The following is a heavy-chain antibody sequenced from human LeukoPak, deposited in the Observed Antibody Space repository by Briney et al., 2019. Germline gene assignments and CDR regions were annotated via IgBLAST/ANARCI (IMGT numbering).Heavy chain of an antibody. V-gene: IGHV3-21*01. CDR3: ARDHPPSYYYDSSGHRDYFDY. Sequence: GGSLRLSCAASGFTFSSYSMNWVRQAPGKGLEWVSSISSTSNYIYYADSLKGRFTISRDNAKNSLYLQMNSLGAEDTAVYYCARDHPPSYYYDSSGHRDYFDYWGQGTLVTVPS. J-gene: IGHJ4*02. CDR1: GFTFSSYS. D-gene: IGHD3-22*01. CDR2: ISSTSNYI.